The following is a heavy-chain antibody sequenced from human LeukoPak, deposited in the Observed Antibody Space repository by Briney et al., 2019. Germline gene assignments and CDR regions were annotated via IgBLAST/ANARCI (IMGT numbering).Heavy chain of an antibody. Sequence: GGSLRLSCAASGFTFSSYSMNWVRQAPGQGLEWVSSISSSNSYIYYADSVKGRCTISRDNAKNSLYLQMNSLRAEDTAVYYCPTDIVVVPAATLPSYGMDVWGQGTTVTVYS. CDR3: PTDIVVVPAATLPSYGMDV. CDR2: ISSSNSYI. V-gene: IGHV3-21*01. J-gene: IGHJ6*02. D-gene: IGHD2-2*01. CDR1: GFTFSSYS.